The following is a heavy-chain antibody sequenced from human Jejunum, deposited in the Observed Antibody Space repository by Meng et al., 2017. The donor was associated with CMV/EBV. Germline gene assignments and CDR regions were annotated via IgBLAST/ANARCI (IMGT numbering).Heavy chain of an antibody. CDR2: IYSDGSNK. V-gene: IGHV3-30*02. Sequence: QVQLVGVGGGVVQPGGSLRLSCAVSGITFSNAGMRWVRQAPGKGLEWVAFIYSDGSNKYYADSVKGRFTISRDNSENTVYLQMNSLRPEDTAVYYCAKDKGKMYFDYWGQGTLVTVSS. CDR3: AKDKGKMYFDY. CDR1: GITFSNAG. D-gene: IGHD3-10*01. J-gene: IGHJ4*02.